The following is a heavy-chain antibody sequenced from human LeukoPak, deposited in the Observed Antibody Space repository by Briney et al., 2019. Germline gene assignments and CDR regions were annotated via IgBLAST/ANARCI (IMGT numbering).Heavy chain of an antibody. V-gene: IGHV3-23*01. CDR2: ISGSGGST. CDR3: ARGSDYYDSSGYLK. CDR1: GFTFSSYA. D-gene: IGHD3-22*01. Sequence: GGSLRLSCAASGFTFSSYAMSWVRQAPGKGLEWVSAISGSGGSTYYADSVKGRFTISRDNSKNTLYLQMNSLRAEDTAVYYCARGSDYYDSSGYLKWGQGTLVTVSS. J-gene: IGHJ4*02.